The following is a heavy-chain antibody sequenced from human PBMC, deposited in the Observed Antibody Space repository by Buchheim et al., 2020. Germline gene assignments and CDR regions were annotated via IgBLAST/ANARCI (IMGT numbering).Heavy chain of an antibody. CDR2: IKEDGNEK. J-gene: IGHJ4*02. Sequence: EVQLVESGGGLVQPGGALRLSCAASGFTCSKYWMIWVRQAPGMGLEWVASIKEDGNEKYYVDSVKGRFTISSDNPKKSLSLQMNSLRADDTALYYCARGGASSSRDHWGQGTL. V-gene: IGHV3-7*01. CDR3: ARGGASSSRDH. CDR1: GFTCSKYW. D-gene: IGHD6-6*01.